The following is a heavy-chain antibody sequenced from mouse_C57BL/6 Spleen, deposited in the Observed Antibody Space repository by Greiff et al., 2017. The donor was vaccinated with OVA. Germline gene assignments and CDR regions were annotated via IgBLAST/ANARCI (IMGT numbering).Heavy chain of an antibody. D-gene: IGHD1-1*01. CDR2: ISDGGSYT. Sequence: EVQGVESGGGLVKPGGSLKLSCAASGFTFSSYAMSWVRQTPEKRLEWVATISDGGSYTYYPDNVKGRFTISRDNAKNNLYLQMSHLKSEDTAMYYCARDYYGSSYGYFDGWGTGTTVTVSS. J-gene: IGHJ1*03. V-gene: IGHV5-4*01. CDR1: GFTFSSYA. CDR3: ARDYYGSSYGYFDG.